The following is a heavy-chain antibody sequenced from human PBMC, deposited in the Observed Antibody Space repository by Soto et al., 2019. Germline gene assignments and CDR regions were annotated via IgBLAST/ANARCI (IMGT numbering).Heavy chain of an antibody. Sequence: SETLSLTCAVYGGSFSGYYWSWIRQPPGKGLEWIGEINHSGSTNYNPSLKSRVTISVDTSKNQFSLKLSSVTAADTAVYACVKGGWLDFWGQGTLVTVSS. J-gene: IGHJ5*01. CDR2: INHSGST. CDR3: VKGGWLDF. V-gene: IGHV4-34*01. CDR1: GGSFSGYY.